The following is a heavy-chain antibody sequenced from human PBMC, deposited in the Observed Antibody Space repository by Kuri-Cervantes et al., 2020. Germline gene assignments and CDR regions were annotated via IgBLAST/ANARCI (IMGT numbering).Heavy chain of an antibody. Sequence: GESLKISCAASGFSFSSYGMSWVRQAPGKGLEWVSAISGSGGSTYYADSVKGRFTISRDNSKSTLYLQMTSLRAEDTAVYYCAKGESFTVVIPFDPWGQGTRVTVSS. CDR3: AKGESFTVVIPFDP. D-gene: IGHD3-22*01. V-gene: IGHV3-23*01. CDR1: GFSFSSYG. CDR2: ISGSGGST. J-gene: IGHJ5*02.